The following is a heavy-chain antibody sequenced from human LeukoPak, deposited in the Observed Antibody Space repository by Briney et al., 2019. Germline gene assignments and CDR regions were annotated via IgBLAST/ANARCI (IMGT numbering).Heavy chain of an antibody. CDR1: GFTFSSYA. J-gene: IGHJ4*02. V-gene: IGHV3-21*01. D-gene: IGHD3-10*01. CDR3: VRGAGTRGDY. Sequence: PGGSLRLSCAASGFTFSSYAMSWVRQAPGKGLEWVSSISSSSYIYYADSVKGRFTISRDNAKNSLYLQMNSLRAEDTAVYYCVRGAGTRGDYWGQGTLVTVSS. CDR2: ISSSSYI.